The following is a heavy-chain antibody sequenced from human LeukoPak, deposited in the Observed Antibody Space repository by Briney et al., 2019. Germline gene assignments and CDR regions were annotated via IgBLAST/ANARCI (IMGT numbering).Heavy chain of an antibody. CDR1: GGSISSGGYY. CDR2: IYYSGST. Sequence: SETLSLTCTVSGGSISSGGYYWSWIRQHPGKGLEWIGYIYYSGSTYYNPSLKSRVTISVDTSKNQFSLKLSSVTAADTAVYCCAREWSTVTDYWGQGTLVTVSS. J-gene: IGHJ4*02. CDR3: AREWSTVTDY. D-gene: IGHD4-17*01. V-gene: IGHV4-31*03.